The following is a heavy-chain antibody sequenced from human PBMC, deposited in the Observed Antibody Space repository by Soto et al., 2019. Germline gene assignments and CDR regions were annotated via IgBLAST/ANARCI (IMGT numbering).Heavy chain of an antibody. J-gene: IGHJ6*02. CDR1: GGSISSSSYY. CDR2: IYYSGST. D-gene: IGHD3-10*01. CDR3: ARDSSRLLWFGEKAYYYYYGMDV. Sequence: SETLSLTCTVSGGSISSSSYYWGWIRQPPGKGLEWIGSIYYSGSTYYNPSLKSRVTISVDTSKNQFSLKLSSVTAADTAVYYCARDSSRLLWFGEKAYYYYYGMDVWGQGTTVTVS. V-gene: IGHV4-39*07.